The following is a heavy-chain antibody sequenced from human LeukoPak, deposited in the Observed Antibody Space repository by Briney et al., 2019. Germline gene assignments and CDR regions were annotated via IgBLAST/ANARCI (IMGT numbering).Heavy chain of an antibody. V-gene: IGHV3-33*01. CDR1: GFTFSSYG. D-gene: IGHD3-22*01. Sequence: GGSLRLSCAASGFTFSSYGMHWVRQAPGKGLEWVAVIWYDGSNKYYADSVKGRFTISRDNSKNTLYLQINSLRAEDTAVYYCAGGADSSNAFDIWGQGTMVTVSS. CDR3: AGGADSSNAFDI. CDR2: IWYDGSNK. J-gene: IGHJ3*02.